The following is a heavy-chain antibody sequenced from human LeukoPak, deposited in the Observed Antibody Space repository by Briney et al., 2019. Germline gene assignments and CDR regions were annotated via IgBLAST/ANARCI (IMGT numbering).Heavy chain of an antibody. J-gene: IGHJ6*03. CDR1: GGSFSGYY. D-gene: IGHD2-15*01. CDR3: ARVPYCSGGSCYPTYYYYYMDI. V-gene: IGHV4-34*01. Sequence: PSETPSLTCAVYGGSFSGYYWSWIRQPPGKGLEWIGEINHSGSTNYNPSLKSRVTISVDTSKNQFSLKLSSVTAADTAVYYCARVPYCSGGSCYPTYYYYYMDIWGKGTTVTVSS. CDR2: INHSGST.